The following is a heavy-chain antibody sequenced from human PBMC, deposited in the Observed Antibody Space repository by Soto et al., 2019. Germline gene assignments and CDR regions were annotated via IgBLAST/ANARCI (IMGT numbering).Heavy chain of an antibody. V-gene: IGHV4-61*08. J-gene: IGHJ2*01. CDR3: ARAKILTGYYVAYFDG. CDR1: GGSISSGGYS. CDR2: IYYSGST. Sequence: SETLSLTCAVSGGSISSGGYSWSWIRQPPGKGLEWIGYIYYSGSTNYNPSLKSRVTISVDTSKNQFSLELTSVTAADSAVYYCARAKILTGYYVAYFDGWGRGTQVTFSS. D-gene: IGHD3-9*01.